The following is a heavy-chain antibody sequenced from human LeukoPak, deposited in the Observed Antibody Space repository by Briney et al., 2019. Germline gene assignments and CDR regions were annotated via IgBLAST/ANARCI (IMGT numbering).Heavy chain of an antibody. V-gene: IGHV1-18*01. J-gene: IGHJ4*02. CDR3: ARDRLALVGLMIVVVPSDY. Sequence: ASVKLSCKASGYTFTSYGISWVRQAPGQGLEWMGWISAYNGNTNYAQTLQGRVTMTTDTSTSTAYMEVRSLRSDDTAVYYCARDRLALVGLMIVVVPSDYWGQGTLVTVSS. CDR2: ISAYNGNT. CDR1: GYTFTSYG. D-gene: IGHD3-22*01.